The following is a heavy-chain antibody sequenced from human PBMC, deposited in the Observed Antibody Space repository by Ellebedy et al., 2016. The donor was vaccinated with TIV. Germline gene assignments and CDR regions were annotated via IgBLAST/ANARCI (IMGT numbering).Heavy chain of an antibody. J-gene: IGHJ4*02. D-gene: IGHD5-24*01. CDR1: GFTFSSYA. CDR3: ASVGRGGGYNDYFDY. Sequence: PGGSLRLSCAASGFTFSSYAMHWVRQAPGKGLEWVAVISYDGSNKYYADSVKGRFTISRDNSKNTLYLQMNSLRAEDTAVYYCASVGRGGGYNDYFDYWGQGTLVTVSS. CDR2: ISYDGSNK. V-gene: IGHV3-30-3*01.